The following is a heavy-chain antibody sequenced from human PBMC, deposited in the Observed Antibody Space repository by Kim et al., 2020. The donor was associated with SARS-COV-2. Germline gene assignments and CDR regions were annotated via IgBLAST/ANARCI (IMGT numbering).Heavy chain of an antibody. CDR2: INHSGST. J-gene: IGHJ5*02. D-gene: IGHD3-9*01. CDR3: ARGPTIFAPRHWFDP. CDR1: GGSFSGYY. V-gene: IGHV4-34*01. Sequence: SETLSLTCAVYGGSFSGYYWSWIRQPPGKGLEWIGEINHSGSTNYNPSLKSRVTISVDTSKNQFSLKLSSVTAADTAVYYCARGPTIFAPRHWFDPWGQG.